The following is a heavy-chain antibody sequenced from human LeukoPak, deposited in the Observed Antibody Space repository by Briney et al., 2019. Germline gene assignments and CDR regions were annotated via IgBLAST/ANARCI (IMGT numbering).Heavy chain of an antibody. CDR2: IWYDGSNK. J-gene: IGHJ4*02. V-gene: IGHV3-33*01. D-gene: IGHD2-21*02. CDR1: GFTFSSYG. Sequence: GRSLRLSCAASGFTFSSYGMHWVRQAPGKGLEWVAVIWYDGSNKYYADSVKGRFTISRDNSKNTLYLQMNSLRAEDTAVHYCARDKGVVVTAIGYFDYWGQGTLVTVSS. CDR3: ARDKGVVVTAIGYFDY.